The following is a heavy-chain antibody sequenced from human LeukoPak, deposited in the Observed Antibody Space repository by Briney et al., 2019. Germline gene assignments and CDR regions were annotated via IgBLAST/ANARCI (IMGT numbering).Heavy chain of an antibody. CDR3: ARDRRPNYSNYVRGAFDI. CDR1: GGTFSSYA. CDR2: IIPIFGTA. D-gene: IGHD4-11*01. J-gene: IGHJ3*02. V-gene: IGHV1-69*13. Sequence: ASVKVSCKASGGTFSSYAISWVRQAPGQGLEWMGGIIPIFGTANYAQKFQGRVTITADESTSTAYMELSSLRSEDTAVYYCARDRRPNYSNYVRGAFDIWGQGTMVTVSS.